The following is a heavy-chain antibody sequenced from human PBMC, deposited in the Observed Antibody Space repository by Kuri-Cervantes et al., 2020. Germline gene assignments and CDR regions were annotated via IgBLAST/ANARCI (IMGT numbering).Heavy chain of an antibody. CDR3: ARDRGVITWGSDY. CDR2: ISYDGSNK. V-gene: IGHV3-33*05. Sequence: GGSLRLSCVAPGFTFSTYGMHWVRQAPGKGLEWVAVISYDGSNKYYADSVKGRFTISRDNSKNTLYLQMNSLRAEDTAVYYCARDRGVITWGSDYWGQGTLVTVSS. J-gene: IGHJ4*02. CDR1: GFTFSTYG. D-gene: IGHD3-22*01.